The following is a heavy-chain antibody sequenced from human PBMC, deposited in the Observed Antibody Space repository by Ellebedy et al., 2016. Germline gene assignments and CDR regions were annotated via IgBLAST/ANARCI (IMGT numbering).Heavy chain of an antibody. V-gene: IGHV3-30*03. J-gene: IGHJ2*01. CDR3: ARDLAPYWYFDL. CDR1: GFTFSSYG. CDR2: ISYDGSNK. Sequence: GESLKISCAASGFTFSSYGMHWVRQAPGKGLEWVAVISYDGSNKYYADSVKGRFTISRDNSKNTLYLQMNSLRAEDTAVYYCARDLAPYWYFDLWGRGTLVTVSS.